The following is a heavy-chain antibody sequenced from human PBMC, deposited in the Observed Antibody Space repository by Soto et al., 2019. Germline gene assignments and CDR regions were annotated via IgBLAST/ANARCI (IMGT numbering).Heavy chain of an antibody. V-gene: IGHV3-30*16. Sequence: PGRSLRLSCAASGFIFGSYAMNWVRQVPGKGPEWVAVLSTDGSTPYYADSVRGRFTISRDNSKNTLFLQMNSLRPEDTAIHFCAKSYDLWSPYLSFGDQRDPWGQGTLVTVSS. CDR2: LSTDGSTP. J-gene: IGHJ5*02. D-gene: IGHD3-3*01. CDR1: GFIFGSYA. CDR3: AKSYDLWSPYLSFGDQRDP.